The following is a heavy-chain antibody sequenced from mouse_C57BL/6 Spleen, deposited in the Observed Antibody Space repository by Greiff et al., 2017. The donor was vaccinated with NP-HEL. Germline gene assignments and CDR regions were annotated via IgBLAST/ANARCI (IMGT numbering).Heavy chain of an antibody. CDR1: GFTFSDYG. D-gene: IGHD2-1*01. V-gene: IGHV5-17*01. Sequence: EVQLVESGGGLVKPGGSLKLSCAASGFTFSDYGMHWVRQAPETGLEWVAYISSGSSTIYSADTAKGRFTISRDNAKNTLFLQMTSLRSEDTAMYYCARPDYGNLYAMDYWGQGTSVTVSS. J-gene: IGHJ4*01. CDR2: ISSGSSTI. CDR3: ARPDYGNLYAMDY.